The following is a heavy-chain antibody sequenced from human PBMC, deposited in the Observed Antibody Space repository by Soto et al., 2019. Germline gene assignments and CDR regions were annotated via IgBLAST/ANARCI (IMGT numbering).Heavy chain of an antibody. CDR2: ISYSGSP. CDR3: AALLGHCSGVTCFCRWFDR. CDR1: GGSISSESYF. J-gene: IGHJ5*02. D-gene: IGHD2-15*01. V-gene: IGHV4-39*01. Sequence: QLQLQESGPGLAKPSETLSLTCTVSGGSISSESYFWGWVRQPSGKGLEWVGTISYSGSPFFNPSLKGRATLSVDTSKNQFSLRLSAVTAADSAVYFCAALLGHCSGVTCFCRWFDRWGQGSRVTVSS.